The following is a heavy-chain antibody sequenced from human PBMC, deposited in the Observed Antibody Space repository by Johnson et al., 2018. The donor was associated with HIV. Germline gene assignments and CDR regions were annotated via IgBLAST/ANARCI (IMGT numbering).Heavy chain of an antibody. CDR3: AKGRWELLAGAFDI. D-gene: IGHD1-26*01. CDR1: QFTFSSYY. V-gene: IGHV3-25*03. Sequence: VQLVESGGGLAKPAWSPRLSCAASQFTFSSYYMNCVRQASGNGLELVGQVNPNGGITYLIDSGKDRFSTSRDNAKNTLHLQMNSLRAEDTAAYYCAKGRWELLAGAFDIWGQGTMVTVSS. J-gene: IGHJ3*02. CDR2: VNPNGGIT.